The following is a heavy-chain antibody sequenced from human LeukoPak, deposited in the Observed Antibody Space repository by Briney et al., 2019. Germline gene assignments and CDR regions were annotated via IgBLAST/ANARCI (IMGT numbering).Heavy chain of an antibody. Sequence: GVSLRLSCAASGFTFSSHEMNWVRQAPGKGREWVSYISSSGSTIYYADSVKGRFTISRDNAKNSLYLQMNSLRAEDTAVYYCAELGITMIGGVWGKGTTVTISS. D-gene: IGHD3-10*02. J-gene: IGHJ6*04. CDR1: GFTFSSHE. V-gene: IGHV3-48*03. CDR2: ISSSGSTI. CDR3: AELGITMIGGV.